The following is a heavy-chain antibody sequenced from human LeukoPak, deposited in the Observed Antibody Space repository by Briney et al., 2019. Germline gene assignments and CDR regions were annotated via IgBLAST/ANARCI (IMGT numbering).Heavy chain of an antibody. CDR1: GFTFSSYG. V-gene: IGHV3-30*03. CDR3: AREAAVAGNDY. Sequence: PGGSLRLSCAASGFTFSSYGMHWVRQAPGKGLEWVAVISYDGSNKYYADSVKGRFTISRDNSKNTLYLQMNSLRAEDTAVYYCAREAAVAGNDYWGQGTLVTVSS. CDR2: ISYDGSNK. J-gene: IGHJ4*02. D-gene: IGHD6-19*01.